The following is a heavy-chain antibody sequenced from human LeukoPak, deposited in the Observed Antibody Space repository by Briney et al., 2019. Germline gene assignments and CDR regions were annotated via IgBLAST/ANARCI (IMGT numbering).Heavy chain of an antibody. CDR3: ARSPYYYYYMDV. CDR2: IYYSGYT. CDR1: GGSISSYY. V-gene: IGHV4-59*01. Sequence: SETLSLTCNVSGGSISSYYWSWIRQPPGKGMEWIGYIYYSGYTNYNPSLKSRVTISVDTSNNHFSLKLSSVTAADTAVYYCARSPYYYYYMDVWGKGTTVTISS. J-gene: IGHJ6*03.